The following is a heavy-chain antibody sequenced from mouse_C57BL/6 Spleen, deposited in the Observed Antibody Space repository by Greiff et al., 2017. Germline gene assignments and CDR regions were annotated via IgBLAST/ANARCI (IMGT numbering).Heavy chain of an antibody. CDR3: ASEGDLLGYFDV. Sequence: QVQLKESGAELVKPGASVKMSCKASGYTFTSSWITWVKQRPGQGLEWIGDIYPGSGSTNYNEKFKSKATLTVDTSSSTAYMQLSSLTSEDSAVYYCASEGDLLGYFDVWGTGTTVTVSS. CDR2: IYPGSGST. CDR1: GYTFTSSW. J-gene: IGHJ1*03. V-gene: IGHV1-55*01.